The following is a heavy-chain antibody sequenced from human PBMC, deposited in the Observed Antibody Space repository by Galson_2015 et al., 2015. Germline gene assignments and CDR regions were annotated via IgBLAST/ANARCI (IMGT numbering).Heavy chain of an antibody. CDR3: ARVGGDIAARTWGYFDY. V-gene: IGHV3-30-3*01. CDR1: GFTFSSYA. J-gene: IGHJ4*02. D-gene: IGHD6-6*01. Sequence: SLRLSCAASGFTFSSYAMHWVRQAPGKGLEWVAVISYDGSNNFYADSVKGRFTISRDNSKNTLYLQMNSLRPEDTAVYYCARVGGDIAARTWGYFDYWGQGTLVTVSS. CDR2: ISYDGSNN.